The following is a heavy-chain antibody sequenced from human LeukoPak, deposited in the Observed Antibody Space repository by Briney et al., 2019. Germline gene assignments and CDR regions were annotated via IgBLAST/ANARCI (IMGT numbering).Heavy chain of an antibody. J-gene: IGHJ4*02. CDR2: IYYSGST. CDR3: ARDRMGATEFDY. CDR1: GGSISSYY. D-gene: IGHD1-26*01. V-gene: IGHV4-59*01. Sequence: PSETLSLTCSDSGGSISSYYWSWILQPPGSGLEWIGYIYYSGSTNYNPSLKSRVTISVDTSKNQFSLKLSSVTAADTAVYYCARDRMGATEFDYWGQGTLVTVSS.